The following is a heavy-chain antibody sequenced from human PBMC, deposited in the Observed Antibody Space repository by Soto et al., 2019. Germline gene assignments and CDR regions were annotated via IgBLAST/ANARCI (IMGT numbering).Heavy chain of an antibody. CDR1: GYTFTGYY. D-gene: IGHD6-13*01. V-gene: IGHV1-2*04. CDR3: ARDHIAAAGDGYGIDV. Sequence: QVQLVQSGAEVKKPGASVKVSCKASGYTFTGYYMHWVRQAPGQGLEWMGWINPNSGGTNYAQKFQGWVTMTRDTSISTAYMELSRLRSDDTAVYYCARDHIAAAGDGYGIDVWGQGTTVTVSS. CDR2: INPNSGGT. J-gene: IGHJ6*02.